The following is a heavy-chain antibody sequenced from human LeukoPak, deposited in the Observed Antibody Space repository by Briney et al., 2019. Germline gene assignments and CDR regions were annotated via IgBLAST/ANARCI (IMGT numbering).Heavy chain of an antibody. CDR1: GYTFTGYY. CDR3: ARGILSLRWPFDY. CDR2: INPNSGVA. V-gene: IGHV1-2*02. Sequence: ASVKVSCKASGYTFTGYYMHWVRQAPGQGLEWMGWINPNSGVANYAQKFQGRVTMTSDTSITTAYMELSRLRSDDTAVYYCARGILSLRWPFDYWGQGTLVTVSS. D-gene: IGHD4-23*01. J-gene: IGHJ4*02.